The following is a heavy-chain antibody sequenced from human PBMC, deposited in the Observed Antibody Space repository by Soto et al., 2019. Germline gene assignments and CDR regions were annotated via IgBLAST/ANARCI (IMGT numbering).Heavy chain of an antibody. CDR1: GDSVSSNTAA. V-gene: IGHV6-1*01. J-gene: IGHJ4*02. D-gene: IGHD6-19*01. CDR2: TYYRSNWRH. Sequence: SQTLSLTCAISGDSVSSNTAAWNWIRSSPSRGLEWLGRTYYRSNWRHDYAVSVKSRITVNPDTSKNHFSLQLNSVTPDDTAVYYCARGVAGSGFDLWGQGTLVSVSS. CDR3: ARGVAGSGFDL.